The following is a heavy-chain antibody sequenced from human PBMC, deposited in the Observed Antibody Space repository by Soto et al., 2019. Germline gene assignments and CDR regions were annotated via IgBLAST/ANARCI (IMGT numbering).Heavy chain of an antibody. J-gene: IGHJ5*02. D-gene: IGHD2-15*01. Sequence: SETLSLTCTVSGGSIGSYYWSWIRQPPGKGLEWIGYMYYGGRTNYNPSLKSRVTISVDTSKMQVSLKLSSVTAADTAVYFCARGTPSPLIVRSSRGPWFDPWGQGTLVTVS. CDR3: ARGTPSPLIVRSSRGPWFDP. CDR1: GGSIGSYY. CDR2: MYYGGRT. V-gene: IGHV4-59*08.